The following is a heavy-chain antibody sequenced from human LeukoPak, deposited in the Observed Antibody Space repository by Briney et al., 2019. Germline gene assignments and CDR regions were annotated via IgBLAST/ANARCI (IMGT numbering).Heavy chain of an antibody. CDR3: ARGTKEYYDILTGYSPAANWFDP. J-gene: IGHJ5*02. CDR2: IYYSGST. D-gene: IGHD3-9*01. CDR1: GGSISSGDYY. Sequence: PSETLSLTCTVSGGSISSGDYYWSWIRQPPGKGLEWIGYIYYSGSTYYNPSLKSRVTISVDTSKNQFSLKLSSVTAADTAVYYCARGTKEYYDILTGYSPAANWFDPWGQGTLVTVSS. V-gene: IGHV4-30-4*01.